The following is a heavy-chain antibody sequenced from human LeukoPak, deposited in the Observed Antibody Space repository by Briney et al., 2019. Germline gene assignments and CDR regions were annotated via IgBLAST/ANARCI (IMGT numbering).Heavy chain of an antibody. CDR1: GGSISSSSYY. CDR2: IYYSGST. Sequence: PSETLSLTCTVSGGSISSSSYYWGWIRQPPGKGLEWIGSIYYSGSTYYNPSLKSRVTISVDTSKNQFSLKLSSVTAADTAVYYCARVTSESNYYGSGSYRYYYYYYMDVWGKGTTVTISS. D-gene: IGHD3-10*01. CDR3: ARVTSESNYYGSGSYRYYYYYYMDV. V-gene: IGHV4-39*07. J-gene: IGHJ6*03.